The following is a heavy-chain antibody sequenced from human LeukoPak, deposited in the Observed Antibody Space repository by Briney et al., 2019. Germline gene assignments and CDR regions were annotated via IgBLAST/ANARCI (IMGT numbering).Heavy chain of an antibody. Sequence: PSETLSLTCTVSGGSIRSGGYYWSWIRQHPGKGLEWIGYIYYSGSTYYNPSLKSRVTISVDTSKNQFSLKLSSVTAADTAVYYCARVRGSSTSCLFDYWGQGTLVTVSS. V-gene: IGHV4-31*03. J-gene: IGHJ4*02. CDR2: IYYSGST. CDR3: ARVRGSSTSCLFDY. CDR1: GGSIRSGGYY. D-gene: IGHD2-2*01.